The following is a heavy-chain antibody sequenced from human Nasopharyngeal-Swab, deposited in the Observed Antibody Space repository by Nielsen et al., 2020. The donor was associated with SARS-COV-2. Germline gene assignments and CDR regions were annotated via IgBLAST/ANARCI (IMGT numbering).Heavy chain of an antibody. J-gene: IGHJ6*02. CDR1: GFTFGYYG. CDR2: ISYDGSKK. Sequence: SCAASGFTFGYYGMHWVRQAPGKGLEWVAVISYDGSKKYYVDSVKGRLTISRDNSKNTLYLQMNSPRAEDTAVYYCARDIGHSSGWYSYYSYGMDVWGQGTTVTVSS. V-gene: IGHV3-30*03. CDR3: ARDIGHSSGWYSYYSYGMDV. D-gene: IGHD6-19*01.